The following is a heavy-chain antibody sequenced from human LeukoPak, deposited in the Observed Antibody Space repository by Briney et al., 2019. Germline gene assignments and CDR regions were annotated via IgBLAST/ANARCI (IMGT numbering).Heavy chain of an antibody. CDR1: GFTFRSYT. Sequence: PGGSLRLSCAASGFTFRSYTMHWVRQAPGKGLEWVAVISYDGSNKYYADSVKGRFTISRDNSKDTLYLQMNSLRADDTAVYYCAKGGGDSIDHWGQGTLVTVSS. V-gene: IGHV3-30*18. D-gene: IGHD2-21*02. J-gene: IGHJ4*02. CDR2: ISYDGSNK. CDR3: AKGGGDSIDH.